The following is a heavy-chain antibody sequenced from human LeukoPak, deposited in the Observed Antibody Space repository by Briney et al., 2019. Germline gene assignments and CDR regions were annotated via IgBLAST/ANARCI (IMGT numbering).Heavy chain of an antibody. V-gene: IGHV4-61*01. J-gene: IGHJ3*02. CDR3: ARGRAI. CDR2: IYYSGST. CDR1: GGSISSGNYY. Sequence: SETLSLTCTVSGGSISSGNYYWNWIRQPPGKGLEWTGNIYYSGSTNYNPSLESRVTISLDTSKNQFSLKLSSVTAADTAMYYCARGRAIWGQGTMVTVSS.